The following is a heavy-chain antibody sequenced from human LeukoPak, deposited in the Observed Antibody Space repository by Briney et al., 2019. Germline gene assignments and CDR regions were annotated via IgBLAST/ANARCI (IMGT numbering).Heavy chain of an antibody. CDR1: GFTFSNYG. V-gene: IGHV3-30*18. CDR3: AKDLFDIVTTIVYCYYGMDV. Sequence: GGSLRLSCAASGFTFSNYGMHWVRQAPGKGLEWVAVISYTGSNKYYADSVRGRFSISRDNSKNTLFLQMNILRTEDTAVYYCAKDLFDIVTTIVYCYYGMDVWGQGTTVTVSS. CDR2: ISYTGSNK. D-gene: IGHD5-12*01. J-gene: IGHJ6*02.